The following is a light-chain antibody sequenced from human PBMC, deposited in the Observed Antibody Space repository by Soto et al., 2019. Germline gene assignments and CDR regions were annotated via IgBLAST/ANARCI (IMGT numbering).Light chain of an antibody. CDR3: QQRSNWPPVKIT. Sequence: EIALTQSPATLSLSPGERATLSCRASQSVSSYLAWYQQKPGQAPRLLIYDASNRATGIPARFSGSGSGTDFTLTISSLEPEDFAVYYCQQRSNWPPVKITFGQGTRLEIK. CDR1: QSVSSY. V-gene: IGKV3-11*01. CDR2: DAS. J-gene: IGKJ5*01.